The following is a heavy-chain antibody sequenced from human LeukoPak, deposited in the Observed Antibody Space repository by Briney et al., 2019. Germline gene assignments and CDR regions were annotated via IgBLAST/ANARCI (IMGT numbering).Heavy chain of an antibody. CDR3: ARGPTYYYDSSGYYSRYYYYYGMDV. D-gene: IGHD3-22*01. CDR2: IYYSGIT. V-gene: IGHV4-39*07. J-gene: IGHJ6*02. CDR1: GDSISTTNYY. Sequence: SETLSLTCAVSGDSISTTNYYWGWIRQPPGKGLEWIGIIYYSGITHYNPSLKSRVTILVDTSKNQFSLKLSSVTAADTAVYYCARGPTYYYDSSGYYSRYYYYYGMDVWGQGTTVTVSS.